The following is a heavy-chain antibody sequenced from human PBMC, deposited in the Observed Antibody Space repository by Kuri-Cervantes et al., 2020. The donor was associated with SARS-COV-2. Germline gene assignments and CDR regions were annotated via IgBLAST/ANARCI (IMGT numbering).Heavy chain of an antibody. CDR2: INPSGGST. V-gene: IGHV1-46*01. CDR3: AKDQLPWFDP. CDR1: GGTFSSYA. Sequence: ASVKVSCKASGGTFSSYAISWVRQAPGQGLEWMGIINPSGGSTSYAQKFQGRVTMTRDTSTSTVYMELSSLRSEDTAVYYCAKDQLPWFDPWGQGTLVTVSS. J-gene: IGHJ5*02. D-gene: IGHD2-2*01.